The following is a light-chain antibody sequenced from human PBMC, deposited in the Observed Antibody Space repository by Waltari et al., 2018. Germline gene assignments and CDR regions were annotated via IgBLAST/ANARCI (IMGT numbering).Light chain of an antibody. Sequence: EIVLTQSPATLSLSPGERATLSCRASQSINTDLAWYQQKPGQAPRLLIYDAFNRATGIPARFSGSGSGTDFTLTISSLEPEDFAVYYCQHRTSWPLTFGGGTKVEIK. CDR2: DAF. CDR1: QSINTD. V-gene: IGKV3-11*01. J-gene: IGKJ4*01. CDR3: QHRTSWPLT.